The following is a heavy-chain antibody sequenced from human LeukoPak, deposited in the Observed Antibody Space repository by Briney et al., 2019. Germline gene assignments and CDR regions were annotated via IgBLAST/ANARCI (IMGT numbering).Heavy chain of an antibody. CDR2: IYYSGST. CDR3: ARGDTAMVKDY. D-gene: IGHD5-18*01. V-gene: IGHV4-61*08. J-gene: IGHJ4*02. Sequence: SETLSLTCAVSGGSISSGGYSWSWIRQPPGKGLGWIGYIYYSGSTNYNPSLKSRVTISVDTSKNQFSLKLSSVTAADTAVYYCARGDTAMVKDYWGQGTLVTVSS. CDR1: GGSISSGGYS.